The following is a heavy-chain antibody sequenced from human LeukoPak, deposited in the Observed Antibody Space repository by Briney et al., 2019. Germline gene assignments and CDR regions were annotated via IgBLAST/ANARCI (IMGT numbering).Heavy chain of an antibody. D-gene: IGHD3-3*01. V-gene: IGHV3-30-3*01. CDR1: GFTFSSYA. J-gene: IGHJ4*02. CDR3: ARVGDYDFWSGYYKDGTFDY. CDR2: ISYDGSNK. Sequence: PGGSLRLSCAASGFTFSSYAMHWVRQAPGKGLEWVAVISYDGSNKYYADSVKGRFTISRDNSKNTLYLQMNSLRAEDTAVYYCARVGDYDFWSGYYKDGTFDYWGQGTLVTVSS.